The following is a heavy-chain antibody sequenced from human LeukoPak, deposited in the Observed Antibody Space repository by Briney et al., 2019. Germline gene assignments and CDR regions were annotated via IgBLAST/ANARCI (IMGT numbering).Heavy chain of an antibody. V-gene: IGHV4-34*01. CDR2: INHSGST. J-gene: IGHJ6*03. CDR1: SGSFSAYY. CDR3: ARQFGYNYYYYYMDV. Sequence: SETLSLTCAVYSGSFSAYYWSWIRQPPGKGLEWIGEINHSGSTNYNPSLKSRVTISVDTSKNQFSLKLSSVTAADTAVYYCARQFGYNYYYYYMDVWGKGTTVTVSS. D-gene: IGHD5-24*01.